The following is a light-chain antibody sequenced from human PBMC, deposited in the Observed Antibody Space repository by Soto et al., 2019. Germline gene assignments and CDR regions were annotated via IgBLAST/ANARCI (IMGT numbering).Light chain of an antibody. J-gene: IGKJ1*01. CDR3: QHYNVWPPWT. Sequence: EIVMTQSPATLSVSPEDRVTLSCRASQNVRRNIAWYQQKLGQAPSLLIFGAITRATGIPARFSGSGSGKEFTLTISSLQSEDSAIFYCQHYNVWPPWTFGQGTKV. CDR2: GAI. V-gene: IGKV3-15*01. CDR1: QNVRRN.